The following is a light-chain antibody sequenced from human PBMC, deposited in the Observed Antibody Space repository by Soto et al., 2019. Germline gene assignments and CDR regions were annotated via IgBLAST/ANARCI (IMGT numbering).Light chain of an antibody. V-gene: IGLV1-44*01. Sequence: QSALTQPPSASATPGQRVIISWSGSSSNIGKNAVKWYQQFPGTAPKLLIHSDDQRPSGVPDRFSGSKSGTSASLTISGLQSEDEAHYYCGAWDDSLSGLVFGGGTKVTVL. CDR2: SDD. CDR3: GAWDDSLSGLV. CDR1: SSNIGKNA. J-gene: IGLJ3*02.